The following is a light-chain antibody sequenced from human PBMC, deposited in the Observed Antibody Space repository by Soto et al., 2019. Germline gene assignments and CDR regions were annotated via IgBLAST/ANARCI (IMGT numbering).Light chain of an antibody. V-gene: IGKV1-5*01. CDR1: QTIGSS. CDR2: DAS. Sequence: DIQMTKSPSTLSASVGDRVTITCRASQTIGSSLAWYQHRPGKAPKLLIFDASTLQTGVPSRFSGSGFGTEFTLTITGLQPDDFATYFCQQHNDYSAVTFGQGTKLEIK. CDR3: QQHNDYSAVT. J-gene: IGKJ2*01.